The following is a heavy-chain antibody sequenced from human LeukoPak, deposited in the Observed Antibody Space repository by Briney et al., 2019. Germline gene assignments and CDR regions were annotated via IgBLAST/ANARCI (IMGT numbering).Heavy chain of an antibody. J-gene: IGHJ5*02. CDR3: ARTRITMVRGVTYWFDP. Sequence: ASMKVSCKASGYIFTGFYLHWVRQAPGQGLEWMGWINPNSGGTNYAQKFQGRVTMTRDTSISTAYMELSRLRSDDTAVYYCARTRITMVRGVTYWFDPWGQGTLVTVSS. CDR2: INPNSGGT. V-gene: IGHV1-2*02. CDR1: GYIFTGFY. D-gene: IGHD3-10*01.